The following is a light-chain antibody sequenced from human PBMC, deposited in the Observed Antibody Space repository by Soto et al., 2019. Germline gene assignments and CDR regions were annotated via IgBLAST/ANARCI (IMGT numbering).Light chain of an antibody. CDR1: SSDVGGSNY. V-gene: IGLV2-8*01. CDR3: SSYAGSNNPVV. CDR2: EVS. Sequence: QSALTQPPSASGSPGQSVTISCTGTSSDVGGSNYVSWYQQHPGKAPKLMIYEVSKRPSGVPDRFSGSKSGNTASLSVSGLQGEDEADYYCSSYAGSNNPVVFGGGTKLT. J-gene: IGLJ2*01.